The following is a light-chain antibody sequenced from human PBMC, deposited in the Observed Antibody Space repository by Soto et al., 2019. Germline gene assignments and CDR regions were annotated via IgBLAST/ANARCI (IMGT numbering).Light chain of an antibody. CDR1: QSVSSSY. J-gene: IGKJ5*01. Sequence: EILLTQSPGTLSLSPGESATLSCRASQSVSSSYLAWYQQKPGQATRLLLYGASSRATGIPDRFSGSGSGTDFTLTISRLEPEDFAVYYCQQYGSSPPITFGQGTRLEIK. V-gene: IGKV3-20*01. CDR2: GAS. CDR3: QQYGSSPPIT.